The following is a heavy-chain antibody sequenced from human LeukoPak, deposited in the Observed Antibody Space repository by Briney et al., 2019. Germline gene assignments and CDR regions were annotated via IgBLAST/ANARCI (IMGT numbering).Heavy chain of an antibody. Sequence: GGSLRLSCAASGFTFSTYAMNWVRQAPGMGLEWVSGISGSGGSTYYADSVKGRFTISRDNSKNTLYLQMNSLRAEDTAVYYCAKTLVYDFWSGYSYYFDYWGQGTLVTVSS. D-gene: IGHD3-3*01. V-gene: IGHV3-23*01. J-gene: IGHJ4*02. CDR3: AKTLVYDFWSGYSYYFDY. CDR2: ISGSGGST. CDR1: GFTFSTYA.